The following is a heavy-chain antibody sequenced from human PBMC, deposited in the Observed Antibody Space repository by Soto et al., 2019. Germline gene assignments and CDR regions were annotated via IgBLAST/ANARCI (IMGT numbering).Heavy chain of an antibody. Sequence: QVQLVESGGGVVQPGRSLRLSCAASGFTFSSYAMHWVRQAPGKGLEWVAVISYDGREKYYADSVRGRFTISRDNSKNTMYLQMNSLRVEDTAVYYCAKEARGLRCFDYWGQGTLVTVSS. J-gene: IGHJ4*02. CDR1: GFTFSSYA. CDR2: ISYDGREK. CDR3: AKEARGLRCFDY. V-gene: IGHV3-30*18. D-gene: IGHD5-12*01.